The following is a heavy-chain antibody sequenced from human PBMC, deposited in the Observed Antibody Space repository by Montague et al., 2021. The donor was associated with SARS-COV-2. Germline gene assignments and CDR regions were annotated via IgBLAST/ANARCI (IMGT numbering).Heavy chain of an antibody. J-gene: IGHJ4*02. V-gene: IGHV4-39*01. D-gene: IGHD1-7*01. Sequence: SETLSLTCNVSGDSITNTRYFWSWIRQPPGQALDWIGSIYHNGKSYYNLSLELRALLSIATSKNQFSLRLSSVIASDTAVYYCAVELNYFFDYWGQGFLVSVSS. CDR3: AVELNYFFDY. CDR2: IYHNGKS. CDR1: GDSITNTRYF.